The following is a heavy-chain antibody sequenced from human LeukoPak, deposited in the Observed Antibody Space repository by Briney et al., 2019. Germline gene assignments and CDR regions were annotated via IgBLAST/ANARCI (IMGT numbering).Heavy chain of an antibody. V-gene: IGHV1-2*02. CDR1: GYTFTGYY. CDR3: ASSVATIGWFDP. Sequence: ASVKVSCKASGYTFTGYYMHWVRQVPGQGLEWMGWINPNSGGTNYAQKFQGRVTMTRDTSISTAYMELSRLRSDDTAVYYCASSVATIGWFDPWGQGTLVTVSS. CDR2: INPNSGGT. J-gene: IGHJ5*02. D-gene: IGHD5-12*01.